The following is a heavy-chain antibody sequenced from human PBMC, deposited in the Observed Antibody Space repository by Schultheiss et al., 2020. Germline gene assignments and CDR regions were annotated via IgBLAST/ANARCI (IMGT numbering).Heavy chain of an antibody. CDR1: GFTFSDYY. Sequence: GGSLRLSCAASGFTFSDYYMSWIRQAPGKGLEWVAVIWYDGSNKYYADSVKGRFTISRDNSKNTLYLQMNSLRAEDTAVYYCAKARVYYDSSGYYYWGQGTLVTVSS. J-gene: IGHJ4*02. V-gene: IGHV3-33*06. D-gene: IGHD3-22*01. CDR2: IWYDGSNK. CDR3: AKARVYYDSSGYYY.